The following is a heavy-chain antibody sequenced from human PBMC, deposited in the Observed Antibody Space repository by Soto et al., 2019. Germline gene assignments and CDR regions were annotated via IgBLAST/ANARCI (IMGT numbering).Heavy chain of an antibody. CDR2: IYDRGST. CDR1: DGSLRGGTSC. CDR3: ARGCCPNWFDS. J-gene: IGHJ5*01. V-gene: IGHV4-61*01. Sequence: PSVTLCLPSTVADGSLRGGTSCRSVVRQSPGKEMEWMGYIYDRGSTKYNPSLKCRGTISQDTSANQFSLTMNSVSASDTADDYCARGCCPNWFDSRGNGILVTVSS.